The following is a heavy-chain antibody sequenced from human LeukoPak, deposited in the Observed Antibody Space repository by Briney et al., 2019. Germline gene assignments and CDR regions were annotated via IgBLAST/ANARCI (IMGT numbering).Heavy chain of an antibody. CDR3: ARDNYDSSGPYYFDY. Sequence: GGSLRLSCAASGFTLSSYSMNWVRQAPGKGLEWVSYISSSGTTIYYADSVKGRFTISRDNAKNSLYLQMISLRAEDTAVYSCARDNYDSSGPYYFDYWGQGTLVTVSS. J-gene: IGHJ4*02. CDR2: ISSSGTTI. CDR1: GFTLSSYS. D-gene: IGHD3-22*01. V-gene: IGHV3-48*04.